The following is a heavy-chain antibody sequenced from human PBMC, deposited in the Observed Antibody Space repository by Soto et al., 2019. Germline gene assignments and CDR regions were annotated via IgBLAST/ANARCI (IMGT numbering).Heavy chain of an antibody. J-gene: IGHJ5*02. CDR1: GYTFSTYG. V-gene: IGHV1-18*01. CDR3: ARDWRGAEGFDP. CDR2: IGAYNDDT. D-gene: IGHD3-3*01. Sequence: QVQLVQSGAEVKKPGASVKVSCTDSGYTFSTYGFSWVRQAPGQGLEWMGWIGAYNDDTNYAQNFQGRVTMTTDTSTTTSYMELRNLRSDDTAVYFCARDWRGAEGFDPWGQGTLVTFSA.